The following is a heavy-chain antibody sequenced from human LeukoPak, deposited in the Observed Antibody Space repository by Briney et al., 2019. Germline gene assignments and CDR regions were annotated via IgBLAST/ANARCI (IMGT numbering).Heavy chain of an antibody. J-gene: IGHJ4*02. CDR3: ARGSPAAV. D-gene: IGHD6-25*01. V-gene: IGHV3-74*01. CDR2: INTDGSTT. CDR1: GFTFSSYW. Sequence: AGSLRLSCAASGFTFSSYWMHWVRQAPGKGRVWVSRINTDGSTTNYADSVKGRFTISRDNAENTLYLQMNSLRAEDTAVYYCARGSPAAVWGQGALVTVSS.